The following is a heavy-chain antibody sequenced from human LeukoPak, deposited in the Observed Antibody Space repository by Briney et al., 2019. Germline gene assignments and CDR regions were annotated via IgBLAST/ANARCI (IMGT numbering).Heavy chain of an antibody. Sequence: GGSLRLSCAASGFTFRNHWMHWVRHTPGKGLVWVSRISSDGSSTTYADSVKGRFTISRDDAKNTLYLQMNNLRAEDTAMYYCARDQRVTGRPDIDYWGQGTLVIVSS. J-gene: IGHJ4*02. D-gene: IGHD6-6*01. CDR2: ISSDGSST. CDR3: ARDQRVTGRPDIDY. V-gene: IGHV3-74*03. CDR1: GFTFRNHW.